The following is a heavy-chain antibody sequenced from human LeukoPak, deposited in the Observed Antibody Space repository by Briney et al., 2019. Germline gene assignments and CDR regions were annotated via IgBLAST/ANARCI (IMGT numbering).Heavy chain of an antibody. Sequence: GGSLRLSCAASGFTFSDYNMNWVRQAPGKGLEWVSYITNGGSTIHHADSVKGRFTISRDNAKKTLYLQMNSLRAEDTAVYYCARSIGLTGGGVDVWGQGTSVTVSS. J-gene: IGHJ6*02. CDR1: GFTFSDYN. CDR2: ITNGGSTI. V-gene: IGHV3-11*01. CDR3: ARSIGLTGGGVDV. D-gene: IGHD3-9*01.